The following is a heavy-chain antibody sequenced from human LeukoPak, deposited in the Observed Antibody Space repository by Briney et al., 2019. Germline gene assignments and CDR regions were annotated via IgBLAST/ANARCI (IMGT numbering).Heavy chain of an antibody. D-gene: IGHD3-3*01. Sequence: PTGGSLRLSCAASGFTFRSYNMHWVRQAPGRGLEWVAIISYDGSKKCYADSVKGRFTISRDNSKNTLYLQINSLRVEDTAVFFCAREGFGVAFDYWGQGTLVTVSS. CDR1: GFTFRSYN. J-gene: IGHJ4*02. V-gene: IGHV3-30-3*01. CDR2: ISYDGSKK. CDR3: AREGFGVAFDY.